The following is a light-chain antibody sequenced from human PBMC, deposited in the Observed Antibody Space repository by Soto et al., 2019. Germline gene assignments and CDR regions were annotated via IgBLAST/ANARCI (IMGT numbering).Light chain of an antibody. CDR1: SSDVGSYNL. CDR3: CSYAGSSTFV. CDR2: EGS. V-gene: IGLV2-23*03. Sequence: QSALTQPASVSGSPGQSITISCTGTSSDVGSYNLVSWYQQHPGKAPKLMIYEGSKRPSGVSNRFSGSKSGNTASLTISGFQAEDEADYSCCSYAGSSTFVFGTGTKVTVL. J-gene: IGLJ1*01.